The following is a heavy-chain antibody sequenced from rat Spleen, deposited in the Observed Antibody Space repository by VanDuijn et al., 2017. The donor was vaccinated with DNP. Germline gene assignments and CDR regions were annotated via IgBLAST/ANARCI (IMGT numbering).Heavy chain of an antibody. D-gene: IGHD1-12*02. CDR1: GFTFSDSF. CDR2: ISTSGGST. J-gene: IGHJ2*01. CDR3: ANYNSYDGTY. Sequence: EVQLVESGGGLVQPGRSLKLSCAASGFTFSDSFVAWVRQAPTKGLEWVASISTSGGSTYYRDSVKGRFTISRDNADKTVYLQMNRLRSEETATYYCANYNSYDGTYWGQGVMVTVSS. V-gene: IGHV5S11*01.